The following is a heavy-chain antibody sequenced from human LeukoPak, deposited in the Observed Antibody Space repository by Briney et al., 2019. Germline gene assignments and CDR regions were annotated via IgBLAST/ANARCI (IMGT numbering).Heavy chain of an antibody. J-gene: IGHJ4*02. CDR3: ARERRPSYYDSSGPHLNYFDS. Sequence: PVKVSCKASGGTFTSYAISWVRRAPGQGREWMGGIIPIFGTANYAQKFHGRVTITTDESTSTAYMGLSSRTSEDPAVNYCARERRPSYYDSSGPHLNYFDSWGQGTLVTVSS. V-gene: IGHV1-69*05. CDR2: IIPIFGTA. D-gene: IGHD3-22*01. CDR1: GGTFTSYA.